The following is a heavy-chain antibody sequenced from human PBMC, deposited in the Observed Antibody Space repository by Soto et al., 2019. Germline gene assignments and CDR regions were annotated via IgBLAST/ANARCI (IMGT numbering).Heavy chain of an antibody. D-gene: IGHD3-16*02. V-gene: IGHV1-46*01. J-gene: IGHJ5*02. CDR1: ADTFTSYY. CDR3: GRSCGGVFGIIIEGYNWLAP. CDR2: INPNGGST. Sequence: ASVKVSCKAPADTFTSYYRHWVRQAPGHGLEWMGIINPNGGSTRFAATFQGRITMTTDTSTGTVYMELRSLRSEDTAVYYCGRSCGGVFGIIIEGYNWLAPLGQRSLVAVCS.